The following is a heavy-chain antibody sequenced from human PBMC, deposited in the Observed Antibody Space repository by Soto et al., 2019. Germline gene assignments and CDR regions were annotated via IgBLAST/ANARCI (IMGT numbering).Heavy chain of an antibody. CDR2: INHSGST. J-gene: IGHJ3*02. Sequence: SETLSLTCAVYGGSFNGYYWSWIRQPPGKGLEWIGEINHSGSTNYNPSLKSRVTISVDTSKNQFSLKLSSVTAADTAVYYCARILAAADPNDAFDIWGQGTMVT. V-gene: IGHV4-34*01. CDR3: ARILAAADPNDAFDI. D-gene: IGHD6-13*01. CDR1: GGSFNGYY.